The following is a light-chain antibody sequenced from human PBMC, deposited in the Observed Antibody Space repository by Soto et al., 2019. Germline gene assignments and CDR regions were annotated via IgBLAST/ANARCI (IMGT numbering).Light chain of an antibody. CDR2: SNN. CDR1: SSNIGSKT. J-gene: IGLJ1*01. Sequence: QSLLTQPPSTSGTPGQRVTISCSGSSSNIGSKTVNCYQHLPGTATKLLIYSNNQRPSGVPERFSGSKSGTSASLAVSGLQTEDEADYYCAAWDDSLNGYVFGNVTKLTVL. V-gene: IGLV1-44*01. CDR3: AAWDDSLNGYV.